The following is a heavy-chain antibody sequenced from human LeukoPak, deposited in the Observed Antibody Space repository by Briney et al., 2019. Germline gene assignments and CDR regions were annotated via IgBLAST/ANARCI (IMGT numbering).Heavy chain of an antibody. CDR3: ARDRVVMVRGVPIYYYYGMDV. CDR2: INPSGST. Sequence: PSEPLSLPCAVYGGSFSGYDWSWIRQPPGKGLEWIGEINPSGSTNYNPSLKSRVTISVDTSKNQFSLQLSSVAAADTAVYYCARDRVVMVRGVPIYYYYGMDVWGQGTTVTVSS. CDR1: GGSFSGYD. V-gene: IGHV4-34*01. D-gene: IGHD3-10*01. J-gene: IGHJ6*02.